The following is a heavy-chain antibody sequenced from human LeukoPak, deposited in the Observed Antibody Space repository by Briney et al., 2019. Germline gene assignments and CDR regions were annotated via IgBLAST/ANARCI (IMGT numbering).Heavy chain of an antibody. J-gene: IGHJ4*02. V-gene: IGHV3-23*01. D-gene: IGHD2-2*01. Sequence: PGGSLRLSCAASGFTFSSFAMSWVRQAPGKGLEWVSAISDGDDGTTYYADSVRGRFTISRDNSKNTLNLQMSSLRAEDTALYYCAKYRYCTSTSCPGVFDCWGQGALVTVSS. CDR2: ISDGDDGTT. CDR3: AKYRYCTSTSCPGVFDC. CDR1: GFTFSSFA.